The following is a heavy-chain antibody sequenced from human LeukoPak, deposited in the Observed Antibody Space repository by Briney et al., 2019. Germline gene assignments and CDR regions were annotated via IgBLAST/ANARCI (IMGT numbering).Heavy chain of an antibody. CDR2: IKQDGSEK. D-gene: IGHD3-16*01. V-gene: IGHV3-7*03. CDR3: AKDTLRHGYRNGAFDL. Sequence: GGSLRLSCAASGFTFSTYWMSWVRQAPGKGLEWVANIKQDGSEKYYVDSVRGRFTISRDNAKNTLYLQMNSLRAEDTAVYYCAKDTLRHGYRNGAFDLWGQGTMVTVSS. J-gene: IGHJ3*01. CDR1: GFTFSTYW.